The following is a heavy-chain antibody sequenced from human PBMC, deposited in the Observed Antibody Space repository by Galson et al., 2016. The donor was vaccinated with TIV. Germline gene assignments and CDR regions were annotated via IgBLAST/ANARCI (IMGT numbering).Heavy chain of an antibody. Sequence: SVKASCKVSGYTLSDLSMHWVRQAPGKGLEWMGGFDPENDRAIYAQRFKGRVTMTDDTSTDTSSLELRRLRSDDTAVYFCATARLGIFNYFDSWGQGTLVTVSS. CDR1: GYTLSDLS. CDR3: ATARLGIFNYFDS. D-gene: IGHD3-9*01. J-gene: IGHJ4*02. CDR2: FDPENDRA. V-gene: IGHV1-24*01.